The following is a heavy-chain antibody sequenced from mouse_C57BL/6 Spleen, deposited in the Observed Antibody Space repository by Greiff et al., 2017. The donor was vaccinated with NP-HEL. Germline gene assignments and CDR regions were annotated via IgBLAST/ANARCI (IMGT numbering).Heavy chain of an antibody. Sequence: EVQGVESGGGLVKPGGSLKLSCAASGFSFSDYGMHWVRQAPEKRLEWVAYISSGSSTIYYAYTVKGRFTISRDNAQNTLYQQKASLRSEDTAMYYCGRRQLRPYYYAMDYWGQGTSVTVSS. CDR3: GRRQLRPYYYAMDY. D-gene: IGHD3-2*02. CDR2: ISSGSSTI. J-gene: IGHJ4*01. V-gene: IGHV5-17*01. CDR1: GFSFSDYG.